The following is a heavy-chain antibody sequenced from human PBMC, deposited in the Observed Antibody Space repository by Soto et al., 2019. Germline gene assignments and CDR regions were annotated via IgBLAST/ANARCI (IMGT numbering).Heavy chain of an antibody. V-gene: IGHV4-31*03. CDR3: GGFVWAEAAQFAS. D-gene: IGHD6-13*01. J-gene: IGHJ4*02. CDR1: GASISSGGY. CDR2: IYYSGRT. Sequence: PSETLSLTCTVSGASISSGGYWSWIRQHPGKGLEWIGYIYYSGRTYYNPSLNSRVIISVDTSKNQFSLKLNSVTAADTAVYFWGGFVWAEAAQFASWGQGTLVPVSS.